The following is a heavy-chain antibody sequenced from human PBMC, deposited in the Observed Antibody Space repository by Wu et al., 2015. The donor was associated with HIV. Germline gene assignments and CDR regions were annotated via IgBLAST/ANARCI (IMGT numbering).Heavy chain of an antibody. D-gene: IGHD1-26*01. Sequence: QVQLVQSGAEVKKPGASVKVSCKASGYTFTNYDINWVRQATGQGLEWMGWLNPNSGNTGPAQKFQGQSHHDQENTSIAQPTWKKLSQSLRSEDTALYYCARKFEVSAGHFDIWGQKGQWFHRLF. J-gene: IGHJ3*02. V-gene: IGHV1-8*01. CDR3: ARKFEVSAGHFDI. CDR2: LNPNSGNT. CDR1: GYTFTNYD.